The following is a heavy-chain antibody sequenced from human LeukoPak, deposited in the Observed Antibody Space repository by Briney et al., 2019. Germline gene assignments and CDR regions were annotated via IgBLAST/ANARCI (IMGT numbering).Heavy chain of an antibody. CDR2: ISGRGGST. D-gene: IGHD2-2*01. J-gene: IGHJ4*02. CDR1: GFTFSSYA. V-gene: IGHV3-23*01. CDR3: AKSGCSSTSCYLRGYSYGSFDY. Sequence: GGSLRLSCAASGFTFSSYAMSWVRQAPGKGLEWVSAISGRGGSTYYADSVKGRFTISRDNSKNTLYLQMNSLRAEDTAVYYCAKSGCSSTSCYLRGYSYGSFDYWGQGTLVTVSS.